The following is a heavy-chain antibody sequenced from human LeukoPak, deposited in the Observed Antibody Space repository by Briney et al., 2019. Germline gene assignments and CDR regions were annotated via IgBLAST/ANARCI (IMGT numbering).Heavy chain of an antibody. CDR3: AREYCSSTSCYRPFDY. D-gene: IGHD2-2*01. CDR1: GYTFTSYG. V-gene: IGHV1-18*01. CDR2: ISAYNGDT. Sequence: ASVKVSCKASGYTFTSYGISWVRQAPGQGLEWMGWISAYNGDTNYAQKLQGRVTMTTDTSTSTAYMELRSLRSDDTAVYYCAREYCSSTSCYRPFDYWGQGTLVTVSS. J-gene: IGHJ4*02.